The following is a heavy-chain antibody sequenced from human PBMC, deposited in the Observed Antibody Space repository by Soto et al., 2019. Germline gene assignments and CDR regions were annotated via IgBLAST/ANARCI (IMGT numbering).Heavy chain of an antibody. V-gene: IGHV1-2*04. CDR3: ARESGGATATLDYYYFYRDV. D-gene: IGHD5-12*01. J-gene: IGHJ6*03. Sequence: QVQLVQSGAEVKRPGASVTVSCRSSGDTFNDYYIHWVRQAPGQGLEWMGWINPNGGVTKYAQKFQGWVSMTRDTSIRTVYMQLSRLRSADTAVYYCARESGGATATLDYYYFYRDVWGTGTTVTVSS. CDR1: GDTFNDYY. CDR2: INPNGGVT.